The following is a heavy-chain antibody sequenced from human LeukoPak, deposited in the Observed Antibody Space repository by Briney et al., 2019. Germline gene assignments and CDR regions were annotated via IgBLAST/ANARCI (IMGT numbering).Heavy chain of an antibody. Sequence: GGSLRLSCAASGFTFSSYAMSWVRQAPVKGLEWVSAISGSGGSTYYADSVKGRFTISRDNSKNTLYLQMNSLRAEDTAVYYCAKAWDIVVVRAAIRLDYWGQGTLVTVSS. D-gene: IGHD2-2*02. CDR2: ISGSGGST. V-gene: IGHV3-23*01. CDR1: GFTFSSYA. CDR3: AKAWDIVVVRAAIRLDY. J-gene: IGHJ4*02.